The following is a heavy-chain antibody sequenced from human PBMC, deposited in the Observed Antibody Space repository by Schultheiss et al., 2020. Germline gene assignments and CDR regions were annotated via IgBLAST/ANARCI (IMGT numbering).Heavy chain of an antibody. CDR2: IYYSGST. D-gene: IGHD3-22*01. CDR3: ARGVDAATPYYYDSSGYCDY. Sequence: SQTLSLTCTVSGGSISSGGYYWSWIRQHPGKGLEWIGYIYYSGSTYYNPSLKSRVTISVDTSKNLFSLKLSSVTAADTAVYYCARGVDAATPYYYDSSGYCDYWGQGILVTVSS. J-gene: IGHJ4*02. V-gene: IGHV4-31*03. CDR1: GGSISSGGYY.